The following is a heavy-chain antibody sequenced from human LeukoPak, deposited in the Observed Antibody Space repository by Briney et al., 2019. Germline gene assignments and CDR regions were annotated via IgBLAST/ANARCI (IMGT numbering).Heavy chain of an antibody. Sequence: SETLSLTCAVYGGSFSGYYWSWIRQPPGKGLEWIGEINHSGSTNYNPSLKSRATMSVDTSKNQFSLKLNSVTAADTAVYYCARDSLHYYSYYMDVWGKGTTVTVSS. V-gene: IGHV4-34*01. CDR3: ARDSLHYYSYYMDV. CDR2: INHSGST. CDR1: GGSFSGYY. J-gene: IGHJ6*03.